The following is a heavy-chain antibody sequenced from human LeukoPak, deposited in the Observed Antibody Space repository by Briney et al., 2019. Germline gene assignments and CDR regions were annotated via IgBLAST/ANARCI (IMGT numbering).Heavy chain of an antibody. V-gene: IGHV3-7*01. CDR2: IKQDGSEK. D-gene: IGHD3-10*01. CDR3: AKDGYGSGSYFDY. J-gene: IGHJ4*02. Sequence: PGGSLRLSCAASRFTFSSYWMSWVRQAPGKGLEWVANIKQDGSEKYYVDSVKGRFTISRDNAKNSLYLQMNSLRAEDTAVYYCAKDGYGSGSYFDYWGQGTLVTVSS. CDR1: RFTFSSYW.